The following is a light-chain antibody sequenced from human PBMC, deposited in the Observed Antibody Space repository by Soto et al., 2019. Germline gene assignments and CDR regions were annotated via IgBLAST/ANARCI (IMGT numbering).Light chain of an antibody. J-gene: IGLJ2*01. CDR2: EGN. Sequence: QSALTQPASVSGSPGRSITISCTGTNNDVGSYNLVSWYQQHPGKAPKVMLYEGNKRPSGVSNRFSASKSGNTASLTISGLQVDDEADYYCSSYAGSSIYVVFGGGTKVTVL. CDR3: SSYAGSSIYVV. V-gene: IGLV2-23*01. CDR1: NNDVGSYNL.